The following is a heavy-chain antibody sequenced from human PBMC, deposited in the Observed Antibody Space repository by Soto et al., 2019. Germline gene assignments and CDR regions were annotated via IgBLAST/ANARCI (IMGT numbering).Heavy chain of an antibody. Sequence: SPTLSLTCAISGDSVSCNSAAWNWIRQSPSRGLEWLGRTYYRSKWYNDYAVSVKSRITINPDTSKNQFSLQLNSVTPEDTAVYYCARDLPIPIVLMVPGAFDIWGQGTMVTVSS. CDR1: GDSVSCNSAA. CDR3: ARDLPIPIVLMVPGAFDI. J-gene: IGHJ3*02. V-gene: IGHV6-1*01. D-gene: IGHD2-8*01. CDR2: TYYRSKWYN.